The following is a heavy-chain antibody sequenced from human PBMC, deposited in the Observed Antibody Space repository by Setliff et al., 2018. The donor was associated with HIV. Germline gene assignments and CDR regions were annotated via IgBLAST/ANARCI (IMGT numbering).Heavy chain of an antibody. J-gene: IGHJ6*03. D-gene: IGHD2-2*01. CDR1: GGSISDYS. CDR2: IYTSGST. CDR3: ARTSKDIVEVSDANHYHHMEV. Sequence: SETLSLTCTVSGGSISDYSWSWIRQPAGKGLEWIGGIYTSGSTNYNPSLRSGVTMSVATFKNQFSLKLSSVTAADTAIYDCARTSKDIVEVSDANHYHHMEVWGRGTTVTVSS. V-gene: IGHV4-4*07.